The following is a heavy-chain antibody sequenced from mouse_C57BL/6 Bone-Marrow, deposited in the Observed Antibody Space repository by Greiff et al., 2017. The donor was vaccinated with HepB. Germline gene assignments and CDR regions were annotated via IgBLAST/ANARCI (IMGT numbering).Heavy chain of an antibody. J-gene: IGHJ4*01. Sequence: EVHLVESGGDLVKPGGSLKLSCAASGFTFSSYGMSWVRQTPDKRLEWVATISSGGSYTYYPDSVKGRFTISRDNAKNTLYLQMSSLKSEDTAMYYCARRGCMDYWGQGTSVTVSS. CDR2: ISSGGSYT. V-gene: IGHV5-6*01. D-gene: IGHD3-3*01. CDR1: GFTFSSYG. CDR3: ARRGCMDY.